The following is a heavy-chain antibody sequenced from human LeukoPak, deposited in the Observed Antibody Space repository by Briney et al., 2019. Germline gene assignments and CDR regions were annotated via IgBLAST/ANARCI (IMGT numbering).Heavy chain of an antibody. CDR2: ISWNSGSI. J-gene: IGHJ6*03. V-gene: IGHV3-9*01. CDR3: AKDNRGGQFYFYYMDV. D-gene: IGHD3-10*01. Sequence: GGSLRLSCAASGFTFSNYGMHWVRQAPGKGLEWVSGISWNSGSIDYADSVKGRFTISRDNAKNSLYLQMNSLRAEDTALYYCAKDNRGGQFYFYYMDVWGKGTTVTISS. CDR1: GFTFSNYG.